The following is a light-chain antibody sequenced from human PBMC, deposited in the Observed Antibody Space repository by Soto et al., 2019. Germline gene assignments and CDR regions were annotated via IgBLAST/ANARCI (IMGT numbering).Light chain of an antibody. J-gene: IGLJ1*01. Sequence: QSVLTQPPSASGTPGQRVTISCSGSSSNIGSNNVNWYQQLPGAAPKLLIHSNNQRPSGVPDRFSGSKSGTSASLAISGLQSEDEADYYCAAWDDSLDGYVFGTGTKATVL. V-gene: IGLV1-44*01. CDR2: SNN. CDR3: AAWDDSLDGYV. CDR1: SSNIGSNN.